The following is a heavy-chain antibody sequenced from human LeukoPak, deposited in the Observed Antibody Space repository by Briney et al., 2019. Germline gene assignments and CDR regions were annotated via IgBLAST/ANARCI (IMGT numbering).Heavy chain of an antibody. CDR1: GYTFTSYD. J-gene: IGHJ5*02. CDR2: MNPNSGNT. CDR3: ARGKVRRSGSPYPTWFDP. D-gene: IGHD5-24*01. V-gene: IGHV1-8*03. Sequence: ASVKVSCKASGYTFTSYDISWVRQATGQGLEWLGWMNPNSGNTDYAQKFQGRVTFTRDTSISTAYMELSSLRSEDTAVYYCARGKVRRSGSPYPTWFDPWGQGTLVTVSS.